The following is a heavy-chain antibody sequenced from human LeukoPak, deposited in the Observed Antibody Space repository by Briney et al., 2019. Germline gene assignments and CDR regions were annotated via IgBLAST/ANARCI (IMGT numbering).Heavy chain of an antibody. CDR2: ISYDGSNK. CDR3: ARDLGSYGAERYYYDSSGYYPSSSFDY. Sequence: GGSLRLSCAASGFTFSSYGMHWVRQAPGKGLEWVAVISYDGSNKYYADSVKGRFTISRDNSKNTLYLQMNSLRAEDTAVYYCARDLGSYGAERYYYDSSGYYPSSSFDYWGQGTLVTVSS. CDR1: GFTFSSYG. D-gene: IGHD3-22*01. J-gene: IGHJ4*02. V-gene: IGHV3-30*03.